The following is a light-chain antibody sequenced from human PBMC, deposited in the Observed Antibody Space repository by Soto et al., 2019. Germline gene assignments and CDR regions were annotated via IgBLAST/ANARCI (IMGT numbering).Light chain of an antibody. J-gene: IGKJ3*01. CDR3: QQRNNWPPDIT. V-gene: IGKV3-11*01. CDR1: QSVRNY. Sequence: EVVLTQSPATLSLSPGESATLSCRASQSVRNYLAWYQQKPGQAPRLLIYDASNRADGIPARFTGSGSGTDVTLTISSLEPEDFAVYFCQQRNNWPPDITFGPGTKVDIK. CDR2: DAS.